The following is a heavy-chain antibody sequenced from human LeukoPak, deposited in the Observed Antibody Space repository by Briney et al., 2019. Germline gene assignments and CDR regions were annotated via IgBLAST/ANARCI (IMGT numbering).Heavy chain of an antibody. D-gene: IGHD3-10*01. CDR1: GFTVSNNY. V-gene: IGHV3-53*01. J-gene: IGHJ4*02. CDR3: ASGEWPHNF. CDR2: IYSGGNK. Sequence: GGSLRLSCAASGFTVSNNYMTWVRQAPGKGLEWVSLIYSGGNKYYADSVKGRFSISRDSAQNTLYLQMNGLRVEDTAVYYCASGEWPHNFWGPGNLVTVSS.